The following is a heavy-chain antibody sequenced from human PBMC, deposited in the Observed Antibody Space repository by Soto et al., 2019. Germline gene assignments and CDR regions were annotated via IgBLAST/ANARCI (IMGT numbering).Heavy chain of an antibody. J-gene: IGHJ4*02. V-gene: IGHV3-74*03. CDR1: ELTFSTSW. CDR2: INTDGSDV. D-gene: IGHD6-19*01. Sequence: EVQLVESGGGLVQPGGSLRLSCIASELTFSTSWMHWVRQAPGKGPVWISRINTDGSDVTYADSVKGLFAVSRDNAKNTLYLQMNSLRVEDTAVYFCARGNIAVAVRGLFDYWGQGTLVTVSS. CDR3: ARGNIAVAVRGLFDY.